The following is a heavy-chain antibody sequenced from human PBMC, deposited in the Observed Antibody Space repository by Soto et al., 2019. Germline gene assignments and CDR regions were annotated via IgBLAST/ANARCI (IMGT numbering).Heavy chain of an antibody. CDR1: GYSFTSYW. CDR3: ASNKNWNYYSGMDV. J-gene: IGHJ6*02. Sequence: EVQLVQSGAEVKKPGESLRISCKGSGYSFTSYWISWVRQMPGKGLEWMGRIDPGDSYTKYSPSFQCHVTISADKSISTASLQWSSLKASDTPMYYCASNKNWNYYSGMDVWGQGTTVTVSS. D-gene: IGHD1-1*01. CDR2: IDPGDSYT. V-gene: IGHV5-10-1*03.